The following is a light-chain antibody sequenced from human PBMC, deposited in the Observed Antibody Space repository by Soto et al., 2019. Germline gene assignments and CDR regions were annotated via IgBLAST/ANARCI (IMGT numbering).Light chain of an antibody. V-gene: IGKV3-11*01. J-gene: IGKJ1*01. CDR2: DVS. CDR1: QSISRT. CDR3: QQRSNWPRT. Sequence: EIVLTQSPDTLSVSPGERATLSCRASQSISRTLAWYQQKPGQAPRLLIYDVSNRATGIPARFSGSGSGTDFTLTISSLEPEDFAVYYCQQRSNWPRTFGQGTKVDIK.